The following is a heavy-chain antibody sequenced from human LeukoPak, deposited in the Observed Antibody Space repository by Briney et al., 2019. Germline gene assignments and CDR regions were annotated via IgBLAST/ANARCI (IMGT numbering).Heavy chain of an antibody. CDR3: ARVSGNSDY. V-gene: IGHV3-30-3*01. Sequence: GGSLRLSCAASGLTFSSYAMHWVRQAPGKGLEWVAVISYDGSNKYYADSVKGRFTISRDNSKNTLYLQMNSLRAEDTAVYYCARVSGNSDYWGQGTLVTVSS. D-gene: IGHD4-23*01. J-gene: IGHJ4*02. CDR1: GLTFSSYA. CDR2: ISYDGSNK.